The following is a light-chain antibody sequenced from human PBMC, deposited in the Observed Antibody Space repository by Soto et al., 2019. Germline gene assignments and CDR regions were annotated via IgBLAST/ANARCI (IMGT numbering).Light chain of an antibody. Sequence: QSVLPQPPSVSGSPGQRVTISCTRSSSNIGAGYDVHWYQQLPGTAPKLLIDGNSNRPSGGPERFSGSKSGTSACPAITGLRAEDEAAYYCQSYDSSLGGWVFGRGTQLTAL. CDR3: QSYDSSLGGWV. CDR1: SSNIGAGYD. CDR2: GNS. J-gene: IGLJ3*02. V-gene: IGLV1-40*01.